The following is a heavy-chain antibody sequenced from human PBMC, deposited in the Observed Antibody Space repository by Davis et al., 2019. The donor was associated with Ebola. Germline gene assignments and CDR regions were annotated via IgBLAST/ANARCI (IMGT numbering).Heavy chain of an antibody. J-gene: IGHJ6*02. CDR3: ARRHYYGRYYYGMDV. Sequence: GESLKISCAASGFTFSSYSMNWVRQAPGKGLEWVSSISSSSSYIYYADSVKGRFTISRDNAKNSLYLQMNSLRAEDTAVYYCARRHYYGRYYYGMDVWGQGTTVTVSS. CDR1: GFTFSSYS. CDR2: ISSSSSYI. D-gene: IGHD3-10*01. V-gene: IGHV3-21*01.